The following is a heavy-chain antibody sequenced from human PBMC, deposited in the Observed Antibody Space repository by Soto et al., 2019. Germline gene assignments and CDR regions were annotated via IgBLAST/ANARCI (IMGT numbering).Heavy chain of an antibody. V-gene: IGHV5-51*01. CDR2: IYPSDSDT. D-gene: IGHD3-16*02. CDR1: GYSFTTYW. J-gene: IGHJ4*02. CDR3: ARAYRIAAPVDY. Sequence: EARRVGCGCSGYSFTTYWIGWARQMSGKGLEWMGIIYPSDSDTRYNPSFQGQVTISADKSISTAYLQWSSLKASDSTIYYCARAYRIAAPVDYWRPGTLVTVSS.